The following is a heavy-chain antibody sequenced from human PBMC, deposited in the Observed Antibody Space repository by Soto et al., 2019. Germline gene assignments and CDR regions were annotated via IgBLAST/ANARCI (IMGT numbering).Heavy chain of an antibody. J-gene: IGHJ5*02. D-gene: IGHD1-7*01. CDR3: AKDPSITGTTA. V-gene: IGHV3-23*01. Sequence: PGGSLRRSCAASGCTFSSNTMSWVRQAPGKGLEWVSAISGSGGSTYYADSVKGRFTISRDNSKNTLYLQMNSLRAEDTAVYYCAKDPSITGTTAWGQGTLVTVSS. CDR1: GCTFSSNT. CDR2: ISGSGGST.